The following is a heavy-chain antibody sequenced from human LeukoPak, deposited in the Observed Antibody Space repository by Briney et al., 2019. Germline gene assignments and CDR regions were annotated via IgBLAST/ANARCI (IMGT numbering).Heavy chain of an antibody. J-gene: IGHJ4*02. CDR3: ARDKDSYALRALFDY. Sequence: PGGSLRLSCAASGFTFSSYSMNWVRQAPGKGPEWVAVISYDGSNKYYADSVKGRFTISRDNSKNTLYLQMNSLRAEDTAVYYCARDKDSYALRALFDYWGQGTLVTVSS. D-gene: IGHD5-18*01. CDR1: GFTFSSYS. CDR2: ISYDGSNK. V-gene: IGHV3-30*03.